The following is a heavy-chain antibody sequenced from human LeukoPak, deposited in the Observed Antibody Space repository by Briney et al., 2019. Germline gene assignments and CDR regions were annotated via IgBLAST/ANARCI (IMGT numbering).Heavy chain of an antibody. CDR3: AREAYSSSSGDWFDP. J-gene: IGHJ5*02. D-gene: IGHD6-6*01. CDR2: ISYDGSNK. V-gene: IGHV3-30*04. CDR1: GFTFSSYA. Sequence: GGSLRLSCAASGFTFSSYAMHWVRQAPGKGLEWVAVISYDGSNKYYADSVKGRFIISRDNSKNTLYLQMNSLRAEDTAVYYCAREAYSSSSGDWFDPWGQGTLVTVSS.